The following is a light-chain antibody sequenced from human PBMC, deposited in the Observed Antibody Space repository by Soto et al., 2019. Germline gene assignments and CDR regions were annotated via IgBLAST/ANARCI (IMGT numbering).Light chain of an antibody. CDR3: LRSAGTPLT. V-gene: IGKV1-39*01. CDR2: AES. CDR1: QSISSY. Sequence: DIQMTRSPSSLSASVGDRVTITCRASQSISSYLNLYQQKPGKAHKLLIYAESSLQNGVPKKKNGSGYGTEFRVNMSSLQTEDFATFSVLRSAGTPLTLGGGHKVHIX. J-gene: IGKJ4*01.